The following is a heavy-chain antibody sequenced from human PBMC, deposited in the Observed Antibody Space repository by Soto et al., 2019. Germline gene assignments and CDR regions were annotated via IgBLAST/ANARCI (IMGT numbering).Heavy chain of an antibody. CDR1: GFTFSDHY. Sequence: EVQLVESGGGLVQPGGSLRLSCAASGFTFSDHYMDWVRQAPGKELEWVGVGRSRSKDNTYPTEYAASVKSRCTISRDDSQSSLYLPKNSLKSYDTARYYCVRSHLPEAWYFDLWGRGTLVTVSS. J-gene: IGHJ2*01. V-gene: IGHV3-72*01. CDR2: SRSKDNTYPT. CDR3: VRSHLPEAWYFDL.